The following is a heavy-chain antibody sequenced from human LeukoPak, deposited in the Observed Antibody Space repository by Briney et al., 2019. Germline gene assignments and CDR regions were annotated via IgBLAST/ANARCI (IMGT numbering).Heavy chain of an antibody. CDR1: GFTFSSYS. D-gene: IGHD2-2*02. J-gene: IGHJ3*02. CDR2: ISSSSTYI. V-gene: IGHV3-21*01. CDR3: ARDTHCSSTSCYNAFDI. Sequence: MSGGSLRLSCSASGFTFSSYSMNWVRQAPGKGLEWVSSISSSSTYIYYADSLKGRFTISRDNAKNSLSLQMNSLRAEDTAVYYCARDTHCSSTSCYNAFDIWGQGTMVTVYS.